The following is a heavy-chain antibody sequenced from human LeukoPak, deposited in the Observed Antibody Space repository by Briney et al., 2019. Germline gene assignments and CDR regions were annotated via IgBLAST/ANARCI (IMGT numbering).Heavy chain of an antibody. CDR1: GGSISSYY. CDR3: ARHNSYGRDVDS. CDR2: IYTSGST. J-gene: IGHJ4*02. V-gene: IGHV4-4*09. Sequence: SETLSLTCTVSGGSISSYYWSWIRQPPGKGLEWIGYIYTSGSTNYNPSLKSRVTISVDTSKNQFSLKLSSVTAADTAVYYCARHNSYGRDVDSWGQGTLVTVSS. D-gene: IGHD5-18*01.